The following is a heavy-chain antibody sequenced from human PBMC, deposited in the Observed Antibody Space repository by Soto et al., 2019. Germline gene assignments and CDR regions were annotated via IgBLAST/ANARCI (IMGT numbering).Heavy chain of an antibody. Sequence: PSETLSLTCSVSGGSISSYYWSWIRQPPGKGLEWIGYIYYSGSTNYNPSLKSRVTISVDTSKNQFSLKLSSVTAADTAVYYCARVPAVAHAGGWYYYGMDVWGQGTTVTVSS. V-gene: IGHV4-59*01. J-gene: IGHJ6*02. CDR1: GGSISSYY. D-gene: IGHD6-19*01. CDR2: IYYSGST. CDR3: ARVPAVAHAGGWYYYGMDV.